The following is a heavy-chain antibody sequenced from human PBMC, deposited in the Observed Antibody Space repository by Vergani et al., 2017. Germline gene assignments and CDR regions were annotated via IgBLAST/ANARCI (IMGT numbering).Heavy chain of an antibody. CDR1: GGTFSSYA. CDR3: ARARGRTFRYSSSWDLDY. V-gene: IGHV1-69*13. CDR2: IIPIFGTA. Sequence: QVQLVQSGAEVKKPGSSVKVSCKASGGTFSSYAISWVRQAPGQGLEWMGGIIPIFGTANDAQKFQGRVTITADESTSTAYMELSSLRSEDTAVYYCARARGRTFRYSSSWDLDYWGQGTLVTVSS. J-gene: IGHJ4*02. D-gene: IGHD6-13*01.